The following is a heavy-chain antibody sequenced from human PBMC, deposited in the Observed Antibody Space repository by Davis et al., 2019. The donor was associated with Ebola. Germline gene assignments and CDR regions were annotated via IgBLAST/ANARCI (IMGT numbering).Heavy chain of an antibody. Sequence: ASVKVSCKASGYTFTSYYMHWVRQAPGQGLEWMGIINPSGGGTNYAQKFQGWVTMTRDTSISTAYMELSRLRSDDTAVYYCARDERALIVVVPAATPGGGMDVWGQGTTVTVSS. D-gene: IGHD2-2*01. CDR2: INPSGGGT. CDR3: ARDERALIVVVPAATPGGGMDV. V-gene: IGHV1-2*04. J-gene: IGHJ6*02. CDR1: GYTFTSYY.